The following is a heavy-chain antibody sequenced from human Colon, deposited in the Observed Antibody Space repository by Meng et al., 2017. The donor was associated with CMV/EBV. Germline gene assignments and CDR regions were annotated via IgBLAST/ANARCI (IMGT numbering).Heavy chain of an antibody. Sequence: SCAASGFTVSTNYMNWVRQAPGKGLEWVSVITGSGKTHYADSVKGRFIISRDTSKNMVNLQMNNLRGEDAAVYYCARESGHCSSTSCYTEGYYFDTWGQGTMVTVSS. D-gene: IGHD2-2*02. V-gene: IGHV3-66*03. CDR3: ARESGHCSSTSCYTEGYYFDT. CDR1: GFTVSTNY. CDR2: ITGSGKT. J-gene: IGHJ4*02.